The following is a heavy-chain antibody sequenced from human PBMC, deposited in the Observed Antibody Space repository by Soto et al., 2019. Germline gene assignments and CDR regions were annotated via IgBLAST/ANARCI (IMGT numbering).Heavy chain of an antibody. D-gene: IGHD1-1*01. V-gene: IGHV3-53*01. Sequence: QPGGSLRLSCAATGFSVGDNHMNWVRQTPGKGLEWVSIIYTNGNTYYTDSVKGRFTISRDNSKNTLYLQMNNLRLEDTAVYYCARGPKQLAFSRRKYIEFYFDYWGRGTLVTVSS. J-gene: IGHJ4*02. CDR1: GFSVGDNH. CDR3: ARGPKQLAFSRRKYIEFYFDY. CDR2: IYTNGNT.